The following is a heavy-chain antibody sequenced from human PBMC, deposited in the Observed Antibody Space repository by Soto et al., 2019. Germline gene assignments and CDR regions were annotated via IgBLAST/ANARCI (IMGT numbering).Heavy chain of an antibody. D-gene: IGHD1-1*01. CDR1: GGTFSSYA. Sequence: SVNVSCKASGGTFSSYAISWVRQAPGQGLEWMGGIIPIFGTANYAQKFQGRVTITADESTSTAYMELSSLRSEDTAVYYCDRVFGSTGTRRWFHFSGQGTVVSVSS. J-gene: IGHJ5*01. CDR3: DRVFGSTGTRRWFHF. CDR2: IIPIFGTA. V-gene: IGHV1-69*13.